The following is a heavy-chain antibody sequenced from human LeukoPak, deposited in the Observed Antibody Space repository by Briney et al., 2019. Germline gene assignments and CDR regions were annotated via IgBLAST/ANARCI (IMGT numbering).Heavy chain of an antibody. CDR3: AKDVYCSSTSCPNWFDP. V-gene: IGHV3-23*01. J-gene: IGHJ5*02. CDR2: IGGSGDNT. Sequence: GGSLRLSCVASGFTFSEYAMSWVRQAPGKGLEWVSAIGGSGDNTYYADSVKGRFTISRDNSKNTLYLQMNSLRAEDTAVYYCAKDVYCSSTSCPNWFDPWGQGTLVTVSS. CDR1: GFTFSEYA. D-gene: IGHD2-2*01.